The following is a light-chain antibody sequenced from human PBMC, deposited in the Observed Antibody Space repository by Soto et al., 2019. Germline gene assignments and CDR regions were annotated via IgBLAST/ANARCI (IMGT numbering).Light chain of an antibody. CDR2: AAS. J-gene: IGKJ3*01. V-gene: IGKV1-9*01. CDR1: QGISSY. CDR3: QQLNSRFT. Sequence: DIQLTQSPSFLSASVGDRVTITCRASQGISSYLAWYQQKPGKAPKLLIYAASTLQSGVPSRFSGSGSGTEITLTISSLQPEDFATYYCQQLNSRFTFGPGTKVDIK.